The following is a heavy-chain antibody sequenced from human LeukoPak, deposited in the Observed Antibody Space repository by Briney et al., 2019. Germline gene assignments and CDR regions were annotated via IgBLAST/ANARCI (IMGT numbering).Heavy chain of an antibody. V-gene: IGHV3-7*01. Sequence: PGGSLRLSCAASGFTFSYCWMTWVRQAPGKGLEWVANLRPDGRDKYYADSVKGRFTISRDNAKNSLYLQMNGLRADDTAIYYCARDAYDYASESWGQGTLVTVSS. CDR3: ARDAYDYASES. CDR1: GFTFSYCW. CDR2: LRPDGRDK. D-gene: IGHD2-2*01. J-gene: IGHJ5*02.